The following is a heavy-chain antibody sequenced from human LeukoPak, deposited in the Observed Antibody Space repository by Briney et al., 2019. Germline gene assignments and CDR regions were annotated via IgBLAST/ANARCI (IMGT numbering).Heavy chain of an antibody. CDR1: GGTFSSYT. J-gene: IGHJ4*02. D-gene: IGHD2-15*01. CDR2: IIPIFGTA. CDR3: ALGVEGPFDY. V-gene: IGHV1-69*06. Sequence: ASVKVSCKASGGTFSSYTISWVRQAPGQGLEWMGGIIPIFGTANYAQKFQGRVTITADKSTSTAYMELSSLRSEDTAVYYCALGVEGPFDYWGQGTLVTVSS.